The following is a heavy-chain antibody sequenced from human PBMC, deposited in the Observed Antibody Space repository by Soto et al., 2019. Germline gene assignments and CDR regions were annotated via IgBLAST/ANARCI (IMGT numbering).Heavy chain of an antibody. CDR1: GYTFTSYG. D-gene: IGHD5-12*01. Sequence: GASVKVSCKASGYTFTSYGMSWVRQAPGQGLEWMGWISAYNGNTNYAQKLQGRVTMTTDTSTSTAYMELRSLRSDDTAVYYCASDNHGGDDSIGGYWGQGTLVTVSS. CDR2: ISAYNGNT. J-gene: IGHJ4*02. CDR3: ASDNHGGDDSIGGY. V-gene: IGHV1-18*04.